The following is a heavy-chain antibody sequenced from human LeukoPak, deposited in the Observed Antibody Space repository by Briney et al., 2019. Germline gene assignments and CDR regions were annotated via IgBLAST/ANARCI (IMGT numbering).Heavy chain of an antibody. CDR1: GFIFSGAW. V-gene: IGHV3-15*01. CDR3: TTGPWFGYDY. Sequence: GGSLRLSCAASGFIFSGAWMGWVRQAPGKGLEWVGRIRTKTDGGTTDYAAPVKGRFTISRDDSRNTLYLQMNSLKTEDTAVYFCTTGPWFGYDYWGQGTLVTVSS. CDR2: IRTKTDGGTT. J-gene: IGHJ4*02. D-gene: IGHD3-10*01.